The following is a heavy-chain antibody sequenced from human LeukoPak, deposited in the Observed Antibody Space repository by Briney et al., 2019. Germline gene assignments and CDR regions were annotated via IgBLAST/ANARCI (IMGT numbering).Heavy chain of an antibody. CDR3: VKDARGYFDY. V-gene: IGHV3-64D*06. CDR1: GFPFSSYA. Sequence: GGSLRLSCSASGFPFSSYAMHWVRQAPGKGLEYVSAVSSNGGSTYYADSVKGRFTISRDNSKNTLYLQMSSLRAEDTAVYYCVKDARGYFDYWGQGTLVTVSS. CDR2: VSSNGGST. J-gene: IGHJ4*02. D-gene: IGHD3-10*01.